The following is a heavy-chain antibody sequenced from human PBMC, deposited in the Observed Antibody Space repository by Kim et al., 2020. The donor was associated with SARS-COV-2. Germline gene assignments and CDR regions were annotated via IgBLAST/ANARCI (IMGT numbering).Heavy chain of an antibody. V-gene: IGHV1-69*04. CDR1: GGTFSSYA. J-gene: IGHJ4*02. CDR3: ARDLYYYDSSGYYTSFDY. CDR2: IIPILGIA. Sequence: SVKVSCKASGGTFSSYAISWVRQAPGQGLEWMGRIIPILGIANYAQKFQGRVTITADKSTSTAYMELSSLRSEDTAVYYCARDLYYYDSSGYYTSFDYWGQGTLVTVSS. D-gene: IGHD3-22*01.